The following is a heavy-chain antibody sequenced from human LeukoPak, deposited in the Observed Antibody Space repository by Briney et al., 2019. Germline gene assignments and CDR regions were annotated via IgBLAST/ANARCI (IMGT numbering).Heavy chain of an antibody. V-gene: IGHV4-61*02. Sequence: PSQTLSLTCTVSGGSISSGRYYWSWIRQPAGKGLEWIGRIYTSGSTSYNPSLKSRVTISVDTSKNQISLKLSSVTAADTAVYYCASHYGGNSNWFDPWGQGTLVTVSS. CDR3: ASHYGGNSNWFDP. J-gene: IGHJ5*02. D-gene: IGHD4-23*01. CDR1: GGSISSGRYY. CDR2: IYTSGST.